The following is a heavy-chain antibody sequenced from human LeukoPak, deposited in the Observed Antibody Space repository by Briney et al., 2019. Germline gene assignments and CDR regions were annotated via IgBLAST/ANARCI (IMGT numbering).Heavy chain of an antibody. J-gene: IGHJ6*03. V-gene: IGHV4-4*07. CDR1: GGSISSYY. CDR2: IYTSGST. CDR3: ARETSQKGAHYMDV. D-gene: IGHD3-16*01. Sequence: SETLSLTCTVSGGSISSYYWSWIRQPAGKGLEWIGRIYTSGSTNYNPSLKSRVTMSVDTSKKQFSLKLTSVTVPDTAVYYCARETSQKGAHYMDVWGKGTTVTISS.